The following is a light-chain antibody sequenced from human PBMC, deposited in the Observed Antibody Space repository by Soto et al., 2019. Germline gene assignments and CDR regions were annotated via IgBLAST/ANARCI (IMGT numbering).Light chain of an antibody. V-gene: IGKV3-11*01. CDR2: ETS. Sequence: ENVLTQFPATLSLSPGESATLSCRASEYVRVYLAWYHQKPGQAPRLLMYETSTRAPGIPRRFSGSGSGTDFALSISSLEPEDSGVYSCQQRNDWPALSFGGGTKVEIK. CDR3: QQRNDWPALS. CDR1: EYVRVY. J-gene: IGKJ4*01.